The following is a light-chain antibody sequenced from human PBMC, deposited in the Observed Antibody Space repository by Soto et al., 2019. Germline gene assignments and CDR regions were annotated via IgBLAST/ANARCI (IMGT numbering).Light chain of an antibody. Sequence: QSALTQPASVSGSPGQSITISCTGTSSDVGAYNFVSWYQQFPGKAPKLMIYEVSNRPSGVSDRFSGSKSGNTASLIISGLQAEDEADYYCSSYTSSSTLDVFGTGTKLTVL. V-gene: IGLV2-14*01. J-gene: IGLJ1*01. CDR3: SSYTSSSTLDV. CDR1: SSDVGAYNF. CDR2: EVS.